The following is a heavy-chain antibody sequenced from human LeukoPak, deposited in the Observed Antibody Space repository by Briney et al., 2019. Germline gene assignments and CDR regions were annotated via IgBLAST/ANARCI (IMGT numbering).Heavy chain of an antibody. D-gene: IGHD3-10*01. V-gene: IGHV3-11*06. Sequence: GGSLRLSCAASGFTFSDYYMSWIRQAPGKGLEWVSYISSSSSYTNYADSVKGRFTISRDNAKNSLYLQMNSLRAEDTAVYYCASGTYYYGSGYLDYWGQGTLVTVSS. CDR1: GFTFSDYY. CDR2: ISSSSSYT. CDR3: ASGTYYYGSGYLDY. J-gene: IGHJ4*02.